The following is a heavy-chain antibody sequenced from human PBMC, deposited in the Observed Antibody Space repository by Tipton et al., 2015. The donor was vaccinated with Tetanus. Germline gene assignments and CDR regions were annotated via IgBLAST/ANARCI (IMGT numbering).Heavy chain of an antibody. D-gene: IGHD6-19*01. V-gene: IGHV4-34*01. CDR3: AILTKQWLAPRGAA. CDR1: GGSFSGFY. Sequence: TLSLTCGVSGGSFSGFYWSWIRQPPGKGLEWIGEINHRGGTSYNPSLKSRVTISVDTTKSHFSLNMTSVTAADTAVYYCAILTKQWLAPRGAAWGQGILVTVSS. CDR2: INHRGGT. J-gene: IGHJ5*02.